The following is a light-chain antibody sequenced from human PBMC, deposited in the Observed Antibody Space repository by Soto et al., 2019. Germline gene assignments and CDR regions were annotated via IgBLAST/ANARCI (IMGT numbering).Light chain of an antibody. CDR2: EVS. J-gene: IGLJ2*01. CDR3: SSYTSSSTLG. V-gene: IGLV2-14*01. Sequence: QSVLTQPASVSGSPGQSITISCTGTSSDVGGYNYVSWYQQHPGKAPKLMIYEVSNRPSGVSNRFSGSKSGNTASLTISGLQAEDEAEYYCSSYTSSSTLGFGGGTKLTVL. CDR1: SSDVGGYNY.